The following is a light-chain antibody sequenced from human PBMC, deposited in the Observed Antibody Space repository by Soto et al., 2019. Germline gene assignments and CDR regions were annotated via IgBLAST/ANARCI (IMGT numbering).Light chain of an antibody. CDR1: SSDVGGYNY. J-gene: IGLJ1*01. CDR2: EVS. CDR3: SSYTGRGGPYV. Sequence: QSALTQPASVSGSPGQSITISCTGTSSDVGGYNYVSWYQQHPGKAPKLMIFEVSNRPSGVSNRFSGSKSGNTASLTISGLHADDEADYCCSSYTGRGGPYVFGAGTKLTVL. V-gene: IGLV2-14*01.